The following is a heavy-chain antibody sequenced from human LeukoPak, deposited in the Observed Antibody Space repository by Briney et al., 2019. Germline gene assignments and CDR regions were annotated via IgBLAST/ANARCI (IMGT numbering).Heavy chain of an antibody. CDR1: GGTFSSYD. CDR3: ARGLSDYYGSGSYYLDWFDP. V-gene: IGHV1-8*02. Sequence: ASVKVSCKASGGTFSSYDINWVRQATGQGLEWMGWMNPNSGNTGYAQKFQGRVTMTRNTSISTAYMELSSLRSEDTAVYYCARGLSDYYGSGSYYLDWFDPWGQGTLVTVSS. D-gene: IGHD3-10*01. CDR2: MNPNSGNT. J-gene: IGHJ5*02.